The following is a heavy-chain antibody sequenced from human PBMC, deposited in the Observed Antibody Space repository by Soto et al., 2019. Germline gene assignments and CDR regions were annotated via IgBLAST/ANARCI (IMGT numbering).Heavy chain of an antibody. V-gene: IGHV3-23*01. J-gene: IGHJ4*02. CDR1: GFTFSSYA. CDR3: AKAPFVGSSALDY. Sequence: GGSLRLSCAASGFTFSSYAMSWVRQAPGKGQEWVSAISGSGGSTYYADSVKGRFTISRDNSKNTLYLQMNSLRAEDTAVYYCAKAPFVGSSALDYWGQGTVVTVSS. CDR2: ISGSGGST. D-gene: IGHD6-19*01.